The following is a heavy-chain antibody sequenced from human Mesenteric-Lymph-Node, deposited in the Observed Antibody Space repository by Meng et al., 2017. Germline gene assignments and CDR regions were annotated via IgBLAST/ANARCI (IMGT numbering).Heavy chain of an antibody. V-gene: IGHV3-23*01. CDR2: ISGSGGST. CDR1: GFTFSSYA. J-gene: IGHJ4*02. D-gene: IGHD3-10*01. CDR3: AKERVESSELYYFDY. Sequence: GGSLRLSCAASGFTFSSYAMSWVRQAPGKGLEWVSAISGSGGSTYYADSVKGRFTISRDNSKNTVYLQMNSLSAEDTAVYYCAKERVESSELYYFDYWGQGTLVTVSS.